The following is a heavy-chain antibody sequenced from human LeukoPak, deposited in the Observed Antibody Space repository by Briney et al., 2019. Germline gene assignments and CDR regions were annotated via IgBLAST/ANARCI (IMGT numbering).Heavy chain of an antibody. D-gene: IGHD3-3*01. J-gene: IGHJ4*02. V-gene: IGHV4-59*01. CDR1: GDSISYYY. Sequence: KPSETLSLTCNVSGDSISYYYWSWIRQPPGKGLEWIGYIYYSGSTDYNPSLKSRVTISVDTSKNQFSLKLSSVTAADTAVYYCAREFSWSGFFDYWGQGTLVTVSS. CDR2: IYYSGST. CDR3: AREFSWSGFFDY.